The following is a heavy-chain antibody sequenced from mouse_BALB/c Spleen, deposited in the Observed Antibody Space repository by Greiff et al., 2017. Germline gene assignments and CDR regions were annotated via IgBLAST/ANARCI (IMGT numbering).Heavy chain of an antibody. CDR1: GFTFSSYG. CDR2: ISSGGSYT. D-gene: IGHD2-12*01. CDR3: ARRYDGAWFAY. J-gene: IGHJ3*01. Sequence: EVKLEESGGDLVKPGGSLKLSCAASGFTFSSYGMSWVRQTPDKRLEWVATISSGGSYTYYPDSVKGRFTISRDNAKNTLYLQMSSLKSEDTAMYYCARRYDGAWFAYWGQGTLVTVSA. V-gene: IGHV5-6*02.